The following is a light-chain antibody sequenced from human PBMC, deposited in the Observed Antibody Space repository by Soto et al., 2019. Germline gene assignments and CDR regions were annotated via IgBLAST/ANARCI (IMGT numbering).Light chain of an antibody. V-gene: IGLV2-14*01. Sequence: QSALTQPASVSGSPGQSITISCTGTSSDIGAYGFVSWYQHHPGKAPKLLIYEVSYRPSGVSSRFSGSKSGNSASLTISGLQAEDESDYYCRSFTSRSALDGFGPGTKLTVL. CDR2: EVS. CDR3: RSFTSRSALDG. CDR1: SSDIGAYGF. J-gene: IGLJ1*01.